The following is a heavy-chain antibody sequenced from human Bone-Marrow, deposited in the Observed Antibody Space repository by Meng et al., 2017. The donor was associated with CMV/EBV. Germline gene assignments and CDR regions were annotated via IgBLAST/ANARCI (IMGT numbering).Heavy chain of an antibody. CDR1: GFTFSSYS. CDR3: ARDLIDQELGVDYYYGMGV. J-gene: IGHJ6*02. Sequence: GGSLRLSCAASGFTFSSYSMNWVRQAPGKGLEWVSSISSSSSYIYYADSVKGRFTISRNNAKNSLYLQMNSLRAEDTAVYYCARDLIDQELGVDYYYGMGVWGQGTTVTVPS. D-gene: IGHD1-7*01. V-gene: IGHV3-21*01. CDR2: ISSSSSYI.